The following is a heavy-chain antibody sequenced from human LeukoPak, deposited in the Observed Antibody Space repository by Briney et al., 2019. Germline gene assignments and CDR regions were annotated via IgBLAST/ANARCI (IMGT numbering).Heavy chain of an antibody. V-gene: IGHV4-59*01. Sequence: SETLSLTCTVSGGSIIGYYWSWIRQSPGKGLEWIGYIYYRGSTSYNPSLKSRVTISLDTSKNQFSLKLTSVTAADTAVYYCARIAFDSSGYYLYRWGQGTLVTVSS. CDR1: GGSIIGYY. J-gene: IGHJ4*02. CDR2: IYYRGST. D-gene: IGHD3-22*01. CDR3: ARIAFDSSGYYLYR.